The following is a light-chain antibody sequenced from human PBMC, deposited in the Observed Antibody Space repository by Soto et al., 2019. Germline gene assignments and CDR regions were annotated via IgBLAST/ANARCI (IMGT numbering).Light chain of an antibody. CDR2: EVS. Sequence: QSVLTQPASVSGSPGQSITISCTGTRNDVGAYNYVSWYQQHPGTAPKLLMFEVSNRPSGVSGRFSGSKSGNTASLTISGLQSQDEADYYCSSYSSNNILSYVFGTGTKVTVL. J-gene: IGLJ1*01. CDR1: RNDVGAYNY. CDR3: SSYSSNNILSYV. V-gene: IGLV2-14*03.